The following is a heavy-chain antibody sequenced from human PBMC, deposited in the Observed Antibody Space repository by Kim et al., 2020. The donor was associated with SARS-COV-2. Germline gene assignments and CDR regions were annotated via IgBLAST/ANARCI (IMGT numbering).Heavy chain of an antibody. CDR2: ISSNGGST. J-gene: IGHJ4*02. V-gene: IGHV3-64D*09. D-gene: IGHD3-10*01. CDR3: VKDRGILWFGELGPGY. Sequence: GGSLRLSCSASGFTFSSYAMHWVRQAPGKGLEYVSAISSNGGSTYYADSVKGRFTISRDNSKNTLYLQMSSLRAEDTAVYYCVKDRGILWFGELGPGYWGQGTLVTVSS. CDR1: GFTFSSYA.